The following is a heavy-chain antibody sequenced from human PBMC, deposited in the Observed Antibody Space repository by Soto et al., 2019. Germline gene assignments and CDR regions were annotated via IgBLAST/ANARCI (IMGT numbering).Heavy chain of an antibody. V-gene: IGHV3-23*01. CDR3: AKGRDYSNPPINDAFDI. CDR1: GFTFSSYA. J-gene: IGHJ3*02. CDR2: ISGSGGST. Sequence: EVQLLESGGGLVQPGGSLRLSCAASGFTFSSYAMSWVRQAPGKGLEWVSAISGSGGSTYYADSVKGRFTISRDNSKNTLYLQMNSLRAEDTAVYYCAKGRDYSNPPINDAFDIWGQGTMVTVSS. D-gene: IGHD4-4*01.